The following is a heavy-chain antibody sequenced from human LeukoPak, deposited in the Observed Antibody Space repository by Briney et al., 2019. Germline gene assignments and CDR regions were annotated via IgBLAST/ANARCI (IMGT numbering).Heavy chain of an antibody. Sequence: PGGSLRLSCAASGFTFSSYAMSWVRQAPGKGLEWVSAISGSGGSTYYADSVKGRFTISRDNSKNTLYLQMNSLRAEDTAVYYCAKRGLDKRSGWYGDYWSQGTLVTVSS. D-gene: IGHD6-19*01. CDR2: ISGSGGST. CDR1: GFTFSSYA. CDR3: AKRGLDKRSGWYGDY. J-gene: IGHJ4*02. V-gene: IGHV3-23*01.